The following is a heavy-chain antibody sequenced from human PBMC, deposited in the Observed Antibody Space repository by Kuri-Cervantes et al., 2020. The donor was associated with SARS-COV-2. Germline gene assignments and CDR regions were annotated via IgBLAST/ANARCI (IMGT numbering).Heavy chain of an antibody. CDR3: AADPRSIAAAGLYYYYGMDV. D-gene: IGHD6-13*01. CDR2: INAGNGNT. Sequence: GESLKISCAASGFALSSYAMHWVRQAPGQRLEWMGWINAGNGNTKYSQKFQERVTITRDMSTSTAYMELSSLRSEDTAVYYCAADPRSIAAAGLYYYYGMDVWGQGTTVTVSS. CDR1: GFALSSYA. J-gene: IGHJ6*02. V-gene: IGHV1-3*01.